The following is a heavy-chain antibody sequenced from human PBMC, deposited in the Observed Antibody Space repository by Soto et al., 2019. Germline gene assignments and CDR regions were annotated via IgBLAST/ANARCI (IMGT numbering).Heavy chain of an antibody. CDR3: AREDYSDTGYYVV. CDR2: IYTSGTT. J-gene: IGHJ4*02. V-gene: IGHV4-4*07. D-gene: IGHD3-9*01. Sequence: PSETLSLTCTVSGRSMSGYYWSWIRQPAGERLEWIGRIYTSGTTDFNPSLKGRVTMSVDTSKNQFSLKLTSVTAADTALSYCAREDYSDTGYYVVWGQGTQVTVSS. CDR1: GRSMSGYY.